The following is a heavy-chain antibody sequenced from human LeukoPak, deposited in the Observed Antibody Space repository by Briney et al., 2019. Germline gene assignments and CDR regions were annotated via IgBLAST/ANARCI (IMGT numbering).Heavy chain of an antibody. V-gene: IGHV4-38-2*01. CDR3: ARQDSGSYGVLDY. D-gene: IGHD1-26*01. CDR2: IYHSGST. J-gene: IGHJ4*02. Sequence: PSETLSLTCAVSGYSISSGYYWGWIRQPPGKGLEWIGSIYHSGSTYYNPSLKSRVTISVDTSKNQFSLKLGSVTAADTAVYYCARQDSGSYGVLDYWGQGTLVTVSS. CDR1: GYSISSGYY.